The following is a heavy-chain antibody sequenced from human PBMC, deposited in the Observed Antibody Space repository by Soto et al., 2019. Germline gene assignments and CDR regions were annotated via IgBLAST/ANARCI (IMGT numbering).Heavy chain of an antibody. D-gene: IGHD3-22*01. CDR3: AKDYYDSSGPDY. CDR2: ISWDGGST. Sequence: LRLSCAASGFTFDDYAMHWVRQAPGKGLEWVSLISWDGGSTYYADSVKGRFTISRDNSKNSLYLQMNSLRAEDTALYYCAKDYYDSSGPDYWGQGTLVTV. V-gene: IGHV3-43D*04. CDR1: GFTFDDYA. J-gene: IGHJ4*02.